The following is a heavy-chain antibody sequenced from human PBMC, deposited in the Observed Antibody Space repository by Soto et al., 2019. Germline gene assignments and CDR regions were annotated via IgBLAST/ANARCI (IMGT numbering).Heavy chain of an antibody. V-gene: IGHV1-69*13. Sequence: ASVKVSCKASGGTFRNHVFNWVRQAPGQGLEWMGGIIPIIGTPNYAQKFQGRVTITADESTSTAYMELSSLRSEDTAVYYCARGGSGIAARVDFQHWGQGTLVTVSS. CDR3: ARGGSGIAARVDFQH. CDR1: GGTFRNHV. J-gene: IGHJ1*01. D-gene: IGHD6-6*01. CDR2: IIPIIGTP.